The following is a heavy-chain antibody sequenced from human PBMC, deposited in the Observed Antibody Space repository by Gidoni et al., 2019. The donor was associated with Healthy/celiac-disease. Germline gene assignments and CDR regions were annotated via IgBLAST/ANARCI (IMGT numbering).Heavy chain of an antibody. J-gene: IGHJ4*02. V-gene: IGHV3-43D*03. CDR1: GFTFDDYA. CDR3: AKDLDSSSSWYGTLDY. D-gene: IGHD6-13*01. Sequence: EVQLVESGGVVVQPGGSLRLSCAASGFTFDDYAMHWVRQAPGKGLEWVSLISWDGGSTYYADSVKGRFTISRDNSKNSLYLQMNSLRAEDTALYYCAKDLDSSSSWYGTLDYWGQGTLVTVSS. CDR2: ISWDGGST.